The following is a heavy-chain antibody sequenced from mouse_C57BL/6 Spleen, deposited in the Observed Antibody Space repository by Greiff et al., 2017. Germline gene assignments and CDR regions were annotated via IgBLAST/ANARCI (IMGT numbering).Heavy chain of an antibody. CDR2: INPSTGGT. J-gene: IGHJ4*01. CDR3: ARGDYDGYAMDY. Sequence: EVQLQQSGPELVKPGASVKISCKASGYSFTGYYMNWVKQSPEKSLEWIGEINPSTGGTTYNQKFKAKATLTVDKSSSTAYMQLKSLTSEDSAVYYCARGDYDGYAMDYWGQGTSVTVSS. V-gene: IGHV1-42*01. CDR1: GYSFTGYY. D-gene: IGHD2-4*01.